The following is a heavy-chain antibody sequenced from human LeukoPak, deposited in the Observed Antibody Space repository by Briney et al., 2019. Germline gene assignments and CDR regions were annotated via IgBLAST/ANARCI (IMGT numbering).Heavy chain of an antibody. V-gene: IGHV3-30*04. CDR2: ISNDGTYK. CDR3: TRKSGGSQRKMDDWYDP. CDR1: GFTFSSYA. Sequence: GGSLRLSCAASGFTFSSYAMHWVRQAPDKGLEYVAVISNDGTYKYYGASVKGRFTISRDNSKNTLYLQMDSLRSEDTAVYSCTRKSGGSQRKMDDWYDPWGQGTLVIVSS. D-gene: IGHD3-10*01. J-gene: IGHJ5*02.